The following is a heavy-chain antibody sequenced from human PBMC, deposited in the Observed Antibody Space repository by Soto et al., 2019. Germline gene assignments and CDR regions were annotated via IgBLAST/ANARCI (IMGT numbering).Heavy chain of an antibody. CDR1: GGTFSSYA. V-gene: IGHV1-69*13. Sequence: SVKVSCKASGGTFSSYAISWVRQAPGQGLEWMGGIIPIFGTANYAQKFQGRVTITADESTSTAYMELSSLRSEDTAVYYCARDPRYDCSSTSCSSYYYYGMDVWGQGTTVTLSS. CDR2: IIPIFGTA. D-gene: IGHD2-2*01. CDR3: ARDPRYDCSSTSCSSYYYYGMDV. J-gene: IGHJ6*02.